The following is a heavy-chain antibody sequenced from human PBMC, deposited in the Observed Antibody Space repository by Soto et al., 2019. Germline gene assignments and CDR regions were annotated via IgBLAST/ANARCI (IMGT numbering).Heavy chain of an antibody. V-gene: IGHV3-23*01. CDR3: AKNYYLDC. CDR1: GFTFSSYA. D-gene: IGHD3-10*01. Sequence: GGTLRLSCTASGFTFSSYAMSWVRQAPGKGLEWVSRINVVGVATXXADSVKGXXTISRGESKKXLYLQXSSLRAEDTAVYYCAKNYYLDCWGQGTRVTGSS. CDR2: INVVGVAT. J-gene: IGHJ4*02.